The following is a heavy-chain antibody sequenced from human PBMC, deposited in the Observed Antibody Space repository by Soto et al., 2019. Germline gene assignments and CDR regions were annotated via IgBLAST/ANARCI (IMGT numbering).Heavy chain of an antibody. V-gene: IGHV1-3*01. CDR2: INAGNGNT. Sequence: ASVKVSCKASGYTFTSYAMHWVRQAPGQRLEWMGWINAGNGNTKYSQKFQGRVTITRDTSASTAYMELSSLRSEDTAVYYCARDQRGSTNWFVPWGQGTLVTVSS. D-gene: IGHD2-2*01. J-gene: IGHJ5*02. CDR3: ARDQRGSTNWFVP. CDR1: GYTFTSYA.